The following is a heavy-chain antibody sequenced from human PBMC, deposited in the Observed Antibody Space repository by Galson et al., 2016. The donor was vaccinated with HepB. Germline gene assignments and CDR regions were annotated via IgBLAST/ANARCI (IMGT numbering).Heavy chain of an antibody. Sequence: SLRLSCAASGFTFDDYGMSWVRQAPGKGLEWVSGINWNGGRPDYVDSVKGRFTISRDNGKNSLYLQMNSLRAEDTALYHCARGGTIWRAYGMDVWGLGTMVTVSS. V-gene: IGHV3-20*01. J-gene: IGHJ6*02. CDR1: GFTFDDYG. CDR3: ARGGTIWRAYGMDV. CDR2: INWNGGRP. D-gene: IGHD3-3*01.